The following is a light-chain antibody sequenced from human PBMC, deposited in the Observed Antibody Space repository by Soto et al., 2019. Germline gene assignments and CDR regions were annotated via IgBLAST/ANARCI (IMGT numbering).Light chain of an antibody. Sequence: DIVMTQSPDSLAVSLGERATINCKSSQSVLYTSNNKNYLAWYQQKPGQPPKLLIYWASTRESGVPDRFRGSGSGTDFTLSISSLQAEDVAVYSCQQYYSTPFTFGGGTKVDIK. V-gene: IGKV4-1*01. CDR2: WAS. J-gene: IGKJ4*01. CDR3: QQYYSTPFT. CDR1: QSVLYTSNNKNY.